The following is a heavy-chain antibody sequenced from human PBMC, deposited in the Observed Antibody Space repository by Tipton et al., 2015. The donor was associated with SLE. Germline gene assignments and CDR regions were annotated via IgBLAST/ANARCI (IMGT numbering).Heavy chain of an antibody. J-gene: IGHJ6*02. D-gene: IGHD4-17*01. CDR1: GGSFSGYY. V-gene: IGHV4-34*01. CDR2: INHSGST. Sequence: ESLRLSCAVYGGSFSGYYWSWIRQPPGKGLEWIGEINHSGSTNYNPSLKSRVTISVDTSKNQFSLKLSSVTAADTAVYYCARGYYGDRTYYYYGMDVWGQGTTVTVSS. CDR3: ARGYYGDRTYYYYGMDV.